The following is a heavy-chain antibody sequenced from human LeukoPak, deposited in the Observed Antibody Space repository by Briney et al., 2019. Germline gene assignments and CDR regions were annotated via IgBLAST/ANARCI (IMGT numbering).Heavy chain of an antibody. Sequence: ASVKVSCKASGYTFTSYGISWVRQAPGQGLEWMGWISAYNGNTNYAQKLQGRVTMTTDTSTSTVYMELRSLRSDDTAVYYCARDPGASSTSIDYWGQGTLVTVSS. CDR1: GYTFTSYG. D-gene: IGHD2-2*01. CDR2: ISAYNGNT. J-gene: IGHJ4*02. V-gene: IGHV1-18*01. CDR3: ARDPGASSTSIDY.